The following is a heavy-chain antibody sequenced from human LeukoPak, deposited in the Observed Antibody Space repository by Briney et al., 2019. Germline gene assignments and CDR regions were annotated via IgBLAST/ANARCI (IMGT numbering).Heavy chain of an antibody. CDR1: GGSISSGSYY. Sequence: SETLSLTCTVSGGSISSGSYYWSWIRQPAGKGLEWIGRIYTSGSTNYNPSLKSRVTISVDTSKNQFSLKLSSVTAADTAVYYCARVDYDSSGLDYWGQGTLVTVSS. V-gene: IGHV4-61*02. D-gene: IGHD3-22*01. CDR2: IYTSGST. CDR3: ARVDYDSSGLDY. J-gene: IGHJ4*02.